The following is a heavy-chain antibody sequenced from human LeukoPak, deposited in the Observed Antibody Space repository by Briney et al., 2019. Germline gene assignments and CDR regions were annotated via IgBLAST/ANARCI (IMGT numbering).Heavy chain of an antibody. CDR2: INPSGGST. D-gene: IGHD4-17*01. CDR1: GYTFTSYY. Sequence: ASVKVSCKASGYTFTSYYMHWVRQAPGQGLEWMGIINPSGGSTSYAQKFQGRVTMTRGTSTSTVYMELSSLRSEDTAVYYCAREVTRPTVTTRTSWFDPWGQGTLVTVSS. V-gene: IGHV1-46*01. CDR3: AREVTRPTVTTRTSWFDP. J-gene: IGHJ5*02.